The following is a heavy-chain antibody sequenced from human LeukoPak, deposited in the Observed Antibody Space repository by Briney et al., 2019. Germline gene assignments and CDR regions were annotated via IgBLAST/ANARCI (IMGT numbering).Heavy chain of an antibody. Sequence: ASVKVSCKASGYTFTSYGIIWVRQAPGQGLEWMGWISAYNGNTNYAQKLQGRVTMTTDTSTSTAYMELRSLRSDDTAVYYCARATGSSDLDYYYYYGMDVWGQGTTVTVSS. J-gene: IGHJ6*02. CDR2: ISAYNGNT. D-gene: IGHD6-19*01. CDR3: ARATGSSDLDYYYYYGMDV. CDR1: GYTFTSYG. V-gene: IGHV1-18*01.